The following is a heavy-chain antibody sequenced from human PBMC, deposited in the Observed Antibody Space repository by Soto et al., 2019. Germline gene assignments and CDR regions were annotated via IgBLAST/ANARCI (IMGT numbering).Heavy chain of an antibody. Sequence: SETLSLTCAVYGGSFSGYYWSWIRQPQGKGLEWIGEINHSGSTNYNPSLKSRVTISVDTSKNQFSLKLSSVTAADTAVYYCARGGDYDILTGYYNGRYFDYWGQGTLVTVSS. D-gene: IGHD3-9*01. CDR3: ARGGDYDILTGYYNGRYFDY. V-gene: IGHV4-34*01. CDR1: GGSFSGYY. J-gene: IGHJ4*02. CDR2: INHSGST.